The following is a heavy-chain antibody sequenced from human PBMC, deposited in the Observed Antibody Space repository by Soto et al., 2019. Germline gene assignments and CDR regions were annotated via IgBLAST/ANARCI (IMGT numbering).Heavy chain of an antibody. CDR3: AKDRNVVVPAAIPDDY. CDR1: GFTFCSYA. Sequence: GGSLRLSCAASGFTFCSYAMSWVRQAPGKGLEWVSAISGSGGSTYYADSVKGRFTISRDNSKNTLYLQMNSLRAEDTAVYYCAKDRNVVVPAAIPDDYWGQGTLVTVSS. J-gene: IGHJ4*02. D-gene: IGHD2-2*01. CDR2: ISGSGGST. V-gene: IGHV3-23*01.